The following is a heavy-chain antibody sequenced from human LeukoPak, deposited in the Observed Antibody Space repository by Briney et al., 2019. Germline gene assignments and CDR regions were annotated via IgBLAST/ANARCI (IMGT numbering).Heavy chain of an antibody. D-gene: IGHD6-6*01. J-gene: IGHJ4*02. CDR3: ASRGWIEYSGSLDDY. CDR2: IYYSGST. CDR1: GGSISSYY. V-gene: IGHV4-59*12. Sequence: SETLSLTCTVSGGSISSYYWSWIRQPPGKGLEWIGYIYYSGSTNYNPSLKSRVTISVDTSKNQFSLKLSSVTAADTAVYYCASRGWIEYSGSLDDYWGQGTLVTVSS.